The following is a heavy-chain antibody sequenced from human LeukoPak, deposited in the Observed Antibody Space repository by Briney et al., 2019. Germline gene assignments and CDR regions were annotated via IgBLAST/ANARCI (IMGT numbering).Heavy chain of an antibody. CDR2: TFYVGSP. CDR3: ARDLGAARRGFDY. Sequence: SKTLSLTCNVSGDSITNSAYYWGWIRQPPGKGLEWIGTTFYVGSPYYNPSLRSRVTISADTSKNQISLKVASVTAADTAVYYCARDLGAARRGFDYWGQGILVTVST. V-gene: IGHV4-39*07. CDR1: GDSITNSAYY. J-gene: IGHJ4*02. D-gene: IGHD6-6*01.